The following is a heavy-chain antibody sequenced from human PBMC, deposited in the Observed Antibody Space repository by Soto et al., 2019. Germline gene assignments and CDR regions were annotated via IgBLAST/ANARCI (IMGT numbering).Heavy chain of an antibody. Sequence: GGSLRLSCSASGFTFDTYGMHWVRQVPGKGLQWVAVIWYDGSIKYYADPVRGRFTVSRDNSRNTLYLQMNSLRDEDTAVYYCARIDCTGNNCNPYYHYGMDVWGQGTTVTVSS. V-gene: IGHV3-33*08. D-gene: IGHD2-8*02. J-gene: IGHJ6*02. CDR2: IWYDGSIK. CDR3: ARIDCTGNNCNPYYHYGMDV. CDR1: GFTFDTYG.